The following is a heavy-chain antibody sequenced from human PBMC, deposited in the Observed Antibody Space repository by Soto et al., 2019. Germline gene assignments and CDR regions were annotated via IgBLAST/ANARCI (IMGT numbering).Heavy chain of an antibody. J-gene: IGHJ4*02. V-gene: IGHV1-46*03. CDR2: INPSGGST. Sequence: GASVKVSCKASGYTFTSYGISGVRQAPGQGLEWMGIINPSGGSTSYAQKFQGRVTMTRDTSTSTVYMELSSLRSEDTAVYYCAREDTRHFDYWGQGTLVTV. D-gene: IGHD1-1*01. CDR3: AREDTRHFDY. CDR1: GYTFTSYG.